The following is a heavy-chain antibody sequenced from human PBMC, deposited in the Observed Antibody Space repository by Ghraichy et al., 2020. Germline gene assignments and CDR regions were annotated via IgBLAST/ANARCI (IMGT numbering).Heavy chain of an antibody. V-gene: IGHV4-39*01. J-gene: IGHJ4*02. CDR3: SRRGGRNIPLWPPYFYY. D-gene: IGHD5-18*01. CDR2: IYYSGST. CDR1: GGSISSSSYY. Sequence: SETLSLTCTVSGGSISSSSYYWGWIRQPPGKGLEWIGSIYYSGSTYYNPSLKRRVTISVDTSKNQFSLKLSSVTAADTAVYYCSRRGGRNIPLWPPYFYYWGQGTLVTVSS.